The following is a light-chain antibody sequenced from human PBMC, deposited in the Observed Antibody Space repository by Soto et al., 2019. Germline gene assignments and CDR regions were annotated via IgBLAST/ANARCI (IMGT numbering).Light chain of an antibody. CDR2: GAS. CDR1: QSVDSNY. CDR3: QQYGTPRSVT. Sequence: IVLTQSPGTLSLSPGEEATLSCRASQSVDSNYLAWYQQKPGQTPRLIIYGASGRADGIPHRFSGSGFGTDFTLTISKVEPEDFAVYYCQQYGTPRSVTFGQGTRLEI. J-gene: IGKJ5*01. V-gene: IGKV3-20*01.